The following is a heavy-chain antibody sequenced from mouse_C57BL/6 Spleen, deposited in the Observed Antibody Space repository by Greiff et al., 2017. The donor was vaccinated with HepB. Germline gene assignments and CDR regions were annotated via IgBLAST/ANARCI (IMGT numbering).Heavy chain of an antibody. CDR3: AKLGGFDY. Sequence: EVMLVESGGDLVKPGGSLKLSCAASGFTFSSYGMSWVRQTPDKRLEWVATISSGGSYTYYPDSVKGRFTISRDNAKNTLYLQMSSLKSEDTAMYYCAKLGGFDYWGQGTTLTVSS. CDR1: GFTFSSYG. CDR2: ISSGGSYT. J-gene: IGHJ2*01. V-gene: IGHV5-6*01.